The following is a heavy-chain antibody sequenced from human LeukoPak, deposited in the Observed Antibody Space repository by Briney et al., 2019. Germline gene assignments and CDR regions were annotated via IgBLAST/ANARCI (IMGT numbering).Heavy chain of an antibody. Sequence: GASVKVSCKASGYTFTSYYMHWVRQAPGQGLEWMGIINPSGGSTSYAQKFQGRVTMTRDTSTSTVYMELSSLRSEDTAVYYCASVGSPAVAGTGELDYWGQGTLVTVSS. CDR1: GYTFTSYY. CDR2: INPSGGST. J-gene: IGHJ4*02. V-gene: IGHV1-46*01. D-gene: IGHD6-19*01. CDR3: ASVGSPAVAGTGELDY.